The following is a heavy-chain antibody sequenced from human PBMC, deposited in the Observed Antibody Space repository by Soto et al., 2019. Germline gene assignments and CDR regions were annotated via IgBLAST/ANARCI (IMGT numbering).Heavy chain of an antibody. V-gene: IGHV3-48*03. CDR3: ARVSGSSTGDLDY. D-gene: IGHD1-26*01. J-gene: IGHJ4*02. CDR2: ISSSGNTR. CDR1: GFTFISYE. Sequence: GGSLRLSCAASGFTFISYEMTWVRQAPGKGLEWVSYISSSGNTRYYADSVKGRLTVSRDNAKISLYLQMNSLRAEDTAVYYCARVSGSSTGDLDYWGQGTQVTVSS.